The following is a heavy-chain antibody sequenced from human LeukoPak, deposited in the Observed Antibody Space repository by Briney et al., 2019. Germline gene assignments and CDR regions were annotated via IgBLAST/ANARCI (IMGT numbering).Heavy chain of an antibody. CDR1: GCTFTSYD. J-gene: IGHJ4*02. D-gene: IGHD3-22*01. V-gene: IGHV1-8*01. CDR2: MNPNIGNT. CDR3: ARGESYDSSGYYYQGY. Sequence: ASVKVSCKASGCTFTSYDITWVRQATGQGLEWMGWMNPNIGNTGYAQKFQGRVTMTRNTSISKAYMELSSLRSEDTAVYYCARGESYDSSGYYYQGYWGQGTLVTVSS.